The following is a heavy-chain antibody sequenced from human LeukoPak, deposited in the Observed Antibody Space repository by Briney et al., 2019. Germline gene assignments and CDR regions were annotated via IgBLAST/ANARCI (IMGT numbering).Heavy chain of an antibody. Sequence: SETLSLTCTVSGGSISSYYWSWIRQPPGKGLEWIGYIYYSGSTNYNPSLKSRVTISVDTSKNQFSLKLSSVTAADTAVYYCARAPGTAMVDDAFDIWGQGTMVTVSS. V-gene: IGHV4-59*01. CDR1: GGSISSYY. D-gene: IGHD5-18*01. CDR2: IYYSGST. J-gene: IGHJ3*02. CDR3: ARAPGTAMVDDAFDI.